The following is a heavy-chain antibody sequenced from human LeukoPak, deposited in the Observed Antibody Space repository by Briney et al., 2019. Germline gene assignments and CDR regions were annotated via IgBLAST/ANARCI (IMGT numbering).Heavy chain of an antibody. V-gene: IGHV4-59*01. CDR3: ARLDYANWFDP. CDR2: IYYSGST. CDR1: GGSITSYY. J-gene: IGHJ5*02. Sequence: SETLSLTCTVSGGSITSYYWSWIRQPPGKGLEWIGYIYYSGSTNHNPSLKSRVTISVDTSKNQVSLKLSSVTAADTAVYLCARLDYANWFDPWGQGTLVTVSS. D-gene: IGHD4/OR15-4a*01.